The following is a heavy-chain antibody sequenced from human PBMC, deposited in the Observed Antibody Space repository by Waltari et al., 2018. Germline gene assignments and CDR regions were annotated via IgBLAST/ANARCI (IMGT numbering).Heavy chain of an antibody. CDR1: GFPFTAYA. Sequence: EEQLLESGGALIQPGGSLRLSCAASGFPFTAYAMDWVRQVPGKGLEWVSAILSNGATTYYAASVKGRFTISRDNSKNTLYLQMNSLTAEDTAVYYCAKRTYGPFDSWGHGTLVTVSS. CDR3: AKRTYGPFDS. V-gene: IGHV3-23*01. CDR2: ILSNGATT. D-gene: IGHD3-10*01. J-gene: IGHJ4*01.